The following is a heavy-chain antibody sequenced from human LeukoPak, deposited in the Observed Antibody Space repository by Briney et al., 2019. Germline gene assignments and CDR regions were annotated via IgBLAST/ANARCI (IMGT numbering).Heavy chain of an antibody. J-gene: IGHJ2*01. CDR1: GFTFSNAW. V-gene: IGHV3-15*01. CDR2: IKSKIDGGTT. D-gene: IGHD1-14*01. CDR3: TTGIMGTTHRYSDL. Sequence: PGGSLRLSCAASGFTFSNAWMTWVRQAPGKGLEWIGRIKSKIDGGTTDYGAPVNGRFTISRNDSNKTLYLQMHSLKTEDTAVYYCTTGIMGTTHRYSDLWGRGTLLTVSS.